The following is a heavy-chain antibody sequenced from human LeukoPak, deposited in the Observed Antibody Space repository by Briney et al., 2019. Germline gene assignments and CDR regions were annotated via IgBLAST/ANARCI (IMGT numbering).Heavy chain of an antibody. CDR1: GYTFTGYY. J-gene: IGHJ4*02. D-gene: IGHD2-2*01. CDR2: INPNSGGT. V-gene: IGHV1-2*02. CDR3: ASSQDIVVVPAADY. Sequence: ASVKVSCKASGYTFTGYYMHWVRQAPGQGLEWMGWINPNSGGTNYAQKFQGRVTMTRDTSITTAYMDLSRLRSADTAVYYCASSQDIVVVPAADYWGQGTLVTVSS.